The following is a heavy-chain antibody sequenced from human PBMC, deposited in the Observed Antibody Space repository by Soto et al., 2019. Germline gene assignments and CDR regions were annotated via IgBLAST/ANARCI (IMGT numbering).Heavy chain of an antibody. Sequence: RVSCAAAEGTCRSHSMSWVRQAPGKGLEWVSSISSSSSYIYYADSVKGRFTSSRDNAKNSLYLQMNSLRAEDTAVYYCATDLGSSVDYWGQGTLVTVSS. D-gene: IGHD6-6*01. V-gene: IGHV3-21*01. J-gene: IGHJ4*02. CDR1: EGTCRSHS. CDR3: ATDLGSSVDY. CDR2: ISSSSSYI.